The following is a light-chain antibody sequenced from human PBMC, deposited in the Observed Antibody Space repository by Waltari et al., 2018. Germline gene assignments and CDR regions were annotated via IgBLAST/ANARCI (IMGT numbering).Light chain of an antibody. CDR1: SSDVGGYNY. CDR2: DVS. V-gene: IGLV2-14*01. CDR3: SSYTSSSSPGVV. Sequence: QSALTQPASVSGSPGQSITISCTGTSSDVGGYNYVSWYQQHPGKAPKLMIYDVSKRPSGVSNRFSGSKSGNTASLTISGLQAEDEADYYCSSYTSSSSPGVVFGGGTKLTVL. J-gene: IGLJ2*01.